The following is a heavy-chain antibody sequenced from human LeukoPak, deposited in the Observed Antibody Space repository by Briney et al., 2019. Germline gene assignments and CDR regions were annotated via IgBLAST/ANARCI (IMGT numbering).Heavy chain of an antibody. CDR2: IYYSGST. Sequence: SETLSLTCTVSGGSISSYYWSWIRQPPGKGLEWIGYIYYSGSTNYNPSLKSRVTISVDTSKNQFSLKLSSVTAADTAVYYCARPSAYYDYVWGSYRPRYYFDYWGQGTLVTVSS. J-gene: IGHJ4*02. V-gene: IGHV4-59*01. CDR3: ARPSAYYDYVWGSYRPRYYFDY. CDR1: GGSISSYY. D-gene: IGHD3-16*01.